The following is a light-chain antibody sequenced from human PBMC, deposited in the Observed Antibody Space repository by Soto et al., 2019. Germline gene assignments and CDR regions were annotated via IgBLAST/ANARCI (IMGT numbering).Light chain of an antibody. V-gene: IGKV4-1*01. CDR2: WAS. CDR1: RSLLHSSDNRNY. J-gene: IGKJ1*01. CDR3: QQYYSTPWT. Sequence: EIVMAQFPETLAVSVGERATIKCRSSRSLLHSSDNRNYLTWYQQKPGQPPKLLIYWASTRQSGVPDRFCGSGSGTDFTLTINSLQAEDVAVYYCQQYYSTPWTFGQGTKVDIK.